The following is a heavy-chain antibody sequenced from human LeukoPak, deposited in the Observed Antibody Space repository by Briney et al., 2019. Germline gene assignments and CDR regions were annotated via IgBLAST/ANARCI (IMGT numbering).Heavy chain of an antibody. CDR1: GFPFSSYG. CDR2: IGDDGSNS. D-gene: IGHD3-10*01. V-gene: IGHV3-33*01. CDR3: ARCDNYYGSSGWFDP. Sequence: GRSLRLSCAASGFPFSSYGMHWGRQTPATGLELEAVIGDDGSNSYYADSVKRRFTISRDNSKNTLYLQMNSVKAEDTPVYYCARCDNYYGSSGWFDPWGQGTLVTVSS. J-gene: IGHJ5*02.